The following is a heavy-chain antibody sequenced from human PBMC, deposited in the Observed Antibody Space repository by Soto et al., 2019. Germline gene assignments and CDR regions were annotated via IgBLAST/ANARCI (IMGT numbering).Heavy chain of an antibody. CDR2: IWYDGSNK. J-gene: IGHJ4*02. Sequence: PGGSLRLSCAASGFTFSTYGMHWVRQAPGKGLEWVAVIWYDGSNKYYADSVKGRFTISRDNSKNTLYLQLKSLRAEDTAVYYCARMYGISWLRYFDYWGQGTLVTVSS. V-gene: IGHV3-33*01. D-gene: IGHD6-13*01. CDR1: GFTFSTYG. CDR3: ARMYGISWLRYFDY.